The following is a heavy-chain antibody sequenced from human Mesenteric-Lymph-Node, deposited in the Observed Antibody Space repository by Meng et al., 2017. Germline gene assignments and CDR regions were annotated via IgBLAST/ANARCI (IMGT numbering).Heavy chain of an antibody. J-gene: IGHJ4*02. D-gene: IGHD2-8*02. Sequence: QVQLVQSGAEVKKPGSSVKVSCKASGGTFSSYGISWVRQAPGQGLEWMGWISAYNGNTNYAQKLQGRVTMTTDTSTSTAYMELRSLRSDDTAVYYCARVRLVVIAPKYYFDYWGQGTLVTVSS. CDR2: ISAYNGNT. CDR3: ARVRLVVIAPKYYFDY. V-gene: IGHV1-18*01. CDR1: GGTFSSYG.